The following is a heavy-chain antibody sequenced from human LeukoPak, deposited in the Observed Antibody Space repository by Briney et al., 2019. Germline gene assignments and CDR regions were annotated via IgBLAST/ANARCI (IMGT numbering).Heavy chain of an antibody. Sequence: GGSPRLSCAASGFTFNNYAMNWVRQTPGGRLEWVSFIGISSGPLLYADSVKGRFTISRDNAKASVYLQMNRLRAEDTAVYYCARANGYTSSYSFDYWGQGILVTVSS. CDR2: IGISSGPL. D-gene: IGHD5-24*01. CDR1: GFTFNNYA. CDR3: ARANGYTSSYSFDY. J-gene: IGHJ4*02. V-gene: IGHV3-48*04.